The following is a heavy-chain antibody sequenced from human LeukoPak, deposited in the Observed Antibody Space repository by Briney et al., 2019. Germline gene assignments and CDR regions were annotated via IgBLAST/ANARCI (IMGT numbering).Heavy chain of an antibody. Sequence: PSGTLSLTRTVSVGSLSRYYRSWIRQPPGKGLAWVGYIYYSGSTNYNPSFKSRVTISVDTSKNQFSLKLSSVTAADTAVYYCARAEWVAAAVGWFDPWGQGTLVTVSS. CDR2: IYYSGST. J-gene: IGHJ5*02. D-gene: IGHD6-13*01. V-gene: IGHV4-59*01. CDR3: ARAEWVAAAVGWFDP. CDR1: VGSLSRYY.